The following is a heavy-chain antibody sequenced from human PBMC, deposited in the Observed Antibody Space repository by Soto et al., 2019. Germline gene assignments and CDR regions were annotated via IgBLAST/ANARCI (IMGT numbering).Heavy chain of an antibody. D-gene: IGHD3-3*01. CDR1: GFTFSSYA. CDR2: ISGSGGST. V-gene: IGHV3-23*01. CDR3: AKDQTLEWLLPLGAFDI. Sequence: GGSLRLSCAASGFTFSSYAMSWVRQAPGKGLEWVSAISGSGGSTYYADSVKGRFTISRDNSKNTLYLQMNSLRAEDTAVYYCAKDQTLEWLLPLGAFDIWGQGTMVTVSS. J-gene: IGHJ3*02.